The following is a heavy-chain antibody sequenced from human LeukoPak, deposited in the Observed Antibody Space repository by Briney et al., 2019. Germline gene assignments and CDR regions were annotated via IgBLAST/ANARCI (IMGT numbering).Heavy chain of an antibody. Sequence: ASVKVSCXASGYTFTGYYMHWVRQAPGQGLEWMGWINPNSGGTNYAQKFQGRVTMTRDTSISTAYMELSRLRSDDTAVYYCARGGPTLGGSEPFDYWGQGTLVTVSS. CDR3: ARGGPTLGGSEPFDY. V-gene: IGHV1-2*02. J-gene: IGHJ4*02. CDR1: GYTFTGYY. CDR2: INPNSGGT. D-gene: IGHD2-15*01.